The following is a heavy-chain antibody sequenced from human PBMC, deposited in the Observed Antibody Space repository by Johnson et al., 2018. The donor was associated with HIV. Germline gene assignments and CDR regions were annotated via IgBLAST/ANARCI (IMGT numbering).Heavy chain of an antibody. Sequence: HVQLVESGGGLVKPGGSLRLTCAASGFSFSDSYMAWIRQAPGKGLEWVSYISSSGNTIDYADSVKGRFTISRDDAKMSLFLQMNSLRAEDTASYYCARDTYYYDSSSYVDAFDIWGQGTMVTVSS. D-gene: IGHD3-22*01. J-gene: IGHJ3*02. CDR2: ISSSGNTI. V-gene: IGHV3-11*01. CDR1: GFSFSDSY. CDR3: ARDTYYYDSSSYVDAFDI.